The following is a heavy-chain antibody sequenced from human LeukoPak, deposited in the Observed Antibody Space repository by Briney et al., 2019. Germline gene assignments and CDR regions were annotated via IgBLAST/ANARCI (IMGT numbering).Heavy chain of an antibody. V-gene: IGHV4-59*01. D-gene: IGHD3-10*01. CDR1: GGSFEHYF. Sequence: SETLSRTCTVSGGSFEHYFWSWIRQPPGKGLEWIGYVYYSGSTDYSPSLKSRLTISADTSKNQFSLKLSSVTAADTAVYYCASHRRSHGSEYWGQGTLVTVSS. CDR2: VYYSGST. J-gene: IGHJ4*02. CDR3: ASHRRSHGSEY.